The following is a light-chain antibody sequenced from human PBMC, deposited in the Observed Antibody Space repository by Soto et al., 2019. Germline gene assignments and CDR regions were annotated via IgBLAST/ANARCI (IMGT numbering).Light chain of an antibody. CDR3: CSFAGSYTLGV. Sequence: QSALTQPRSVSGSPGQSVTISCTGSSSDVGAYNYVSWYQQHPGKAPKLMIYDVIKRPLGVPDRFSGSKSGNTASLTISGLQADDEAEYYCCSFAGSYTLGVFGGGTKLTVL. V-gene: IGLV2-11*01. CDR1: SSDVGAYNY. CDR2: DVI. J-gene: IGLJ3*02.